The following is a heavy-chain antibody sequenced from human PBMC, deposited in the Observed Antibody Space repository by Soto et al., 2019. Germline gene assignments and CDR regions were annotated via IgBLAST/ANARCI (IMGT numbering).Heavy chain of an antibody. J-gene: IGHJ5*02. CDR2: ISGSGGST. D-gene: IGHD3-22*01. CDR3: AKDSYYYDSSGSLVWFDP. V-gene: IGHV3-23*01. Sequence: GRFKRLSYSAAEFTFSGHGMRWVRQATGKGLEWVSAISGSGGSTYYADSVKGRFTISRDNSKNTLYLQMNSLRAEDTAVYYCAKDSYYYDSSGSLVWFDPWGQGTLVTVSS. CDR1: EFTFSGHG.